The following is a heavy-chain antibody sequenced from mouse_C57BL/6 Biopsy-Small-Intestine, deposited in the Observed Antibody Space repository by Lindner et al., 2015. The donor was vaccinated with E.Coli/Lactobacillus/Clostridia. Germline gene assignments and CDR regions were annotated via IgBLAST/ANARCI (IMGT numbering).Heavy chain of an antibody. CDR2: ITYDGSN. J-gene: IGHJ3*01. CDR3: ARSLYGSSLGFAY. D-gene: IGHD1-1*01. CDR1: GFSITSGYY. V-gene: IGHV3-6*01. Sequence: VQLQESGPGLVMPSQSLSLTCSVTGFSITSGYYWNWIRQFPGNKLEWMGYITYDGSNNYNPSLKNRISITRDTSKNQFFLKLNSVTTEDTATYYCARSLYGSSLGFAYWGQGTLVTVSA.